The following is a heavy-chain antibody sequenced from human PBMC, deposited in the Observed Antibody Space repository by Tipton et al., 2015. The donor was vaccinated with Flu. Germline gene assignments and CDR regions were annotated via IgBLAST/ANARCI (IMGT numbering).Heavy chain of an antibody. CDR1: GYSISTDYD. V-gene: IGHV4-38-2*02. D-gene: IGHD6-19*01. Sequence: LRLSCNVSGYSISTDYDWGWVRQPPEKGLEWIGSMHYNGATYYNPSLKSRVIMSVDTSRNQFSLKLTSVTAADTAVYYCARDGHYSSSNGALDYWGQGILVTVSS. CDR2: MHYNGAT. J-gene: IGHJ4*02. CDR3: ARDGHYSSSNGALDY.